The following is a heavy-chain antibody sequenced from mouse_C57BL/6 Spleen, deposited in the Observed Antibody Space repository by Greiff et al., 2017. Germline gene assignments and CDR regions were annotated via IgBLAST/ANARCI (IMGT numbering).Heavy chain of an antibody. D-gene: IGHD2-2*01. CDR3: ARYYYGCFDY. J-gene: IGHJ2*01. Sequence: QVQLQQSGAELVRPGASVKLSCKASGYTFTDYYINWVKQRPGQGLEWIARIYPGSGNTYYNEKFKGKATLTAEKSSSTAYMQLSSLTSEDSAVYFCARYYYGCFDYWGQGTTLTVSS. CDR1: GYTFTDYY. CDR2: IYPGSGNT. V-gene: IGHV1-76*01.